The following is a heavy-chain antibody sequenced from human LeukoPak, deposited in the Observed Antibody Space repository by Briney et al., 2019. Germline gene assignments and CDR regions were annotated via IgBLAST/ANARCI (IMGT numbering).Heavy chain of an antibody. CDR2: ISYDGSNK. D-gene: IGHD5-18*01. Sequence: GGSLRLSCAASGFTFSSYGMHWVRQAPGKGLEWVAVISYDGSNKYYADSVKGRFTISGDNSKNTLYPQMNSLRAEDTAVYYCAKDKDTGNGMDVWGQGTTVTVSS. J-gene: IGHJ6*02. CDR3: AKDKDTGNGMDV. CDR1: GFTFSSYG. V-gene: IGHV3-30*18.